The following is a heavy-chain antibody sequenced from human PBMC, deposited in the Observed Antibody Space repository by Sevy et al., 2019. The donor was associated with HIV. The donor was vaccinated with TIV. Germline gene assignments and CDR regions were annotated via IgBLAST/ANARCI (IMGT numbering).Heavy chain of an antibody. CDR1: GFTFNNFA. V-gene: IGHV3-23*01. CDR3: AKSGLPARRLESFPQSDY. Sequence: GGSLRLSCATSGFTFNNFAMSWVRQAPGRGLEWVSAIGGSGTNTFYADSVQGRFSISRDNTRNTLFLQMNSLRAEDTAEYYCAKSGLPARRLESFPQSDYWGQGTLVTVSS. D-gene: IGHD3-10*01. J-gene: IGHJ4*02. CDR2: IGGSGTNT.